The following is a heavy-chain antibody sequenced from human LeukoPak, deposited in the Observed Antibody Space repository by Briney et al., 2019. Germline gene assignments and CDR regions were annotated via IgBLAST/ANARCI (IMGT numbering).Heavy chain of an antibody. Sequence: GGSLRLSCAPSGFTFRNYAMHWDRQAPGKGLGWVAVISYAGSNEHYADSVKGRFTISRDNSKNTLFLQMNSLRAEDTAVYYCARGDFRWEMATTIAFDIWGRGTMVTVSS. CDR1: GFTFRNYA. J-gene: IGHJ3*02. V-gene: IGHV3-30*04. D-gene: IGHD5-24*01. CDR3: ARGDFRWEMATTIAFDI. CDR2: ISYAGSNE.